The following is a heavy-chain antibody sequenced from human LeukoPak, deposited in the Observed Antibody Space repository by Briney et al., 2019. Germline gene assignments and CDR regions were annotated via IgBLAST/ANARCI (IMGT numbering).Heavy chain of an antibody. D-gene: IGHD6-6*01. V-gene: IGHV4-34*01. CDR1: GGSFSGYY. CDR2: INHSGST. CDR3: ARGWAARHRYYYYYMDV. Sequence: SETLSRTCAVYGGSFSGYYWSWIRQPPGKGLKWIGEINHSGSTNYNPSLKSRVTISVDTSKNQFSLKLSSVTAADTAVYYCARGWAARHRYYYYYMDVWGKGTTVTVSS. J-gene: IGHJ6*03.